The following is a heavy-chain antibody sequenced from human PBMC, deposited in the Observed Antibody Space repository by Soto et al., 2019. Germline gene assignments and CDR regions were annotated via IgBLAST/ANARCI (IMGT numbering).Heavy chain of an antibody. V-gene: IGHV3-23*01. CDR1: GFTFRNYV. Sequence: PGGSLRLSCAAFGFTFRNYVMSWVRQAPGKGLEWVSGISGSGDDTYYAESVKGRFTISRDNSKNMLYLQMDRLRAEDTAVYYCAKDLEMPTFYWGQGTLVTVSS. D-gene: IGHD2-2*01. CDR3: AKDLEMPTFY. CDR2: ISGSGDDT. J-gene: IGHJ4*02.